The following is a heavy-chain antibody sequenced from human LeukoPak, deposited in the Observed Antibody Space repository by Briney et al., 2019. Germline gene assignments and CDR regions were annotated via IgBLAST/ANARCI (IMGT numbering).Heavy chain of an antibody. V-gene: IGHV4-39*01. J-gene: IGHJ6*02. CDR3: ARLTYYYYGMDV. CDR1: GGSINSSSYY. CDR2: IYYSGST. Sequence: SETLSLTCTVSGGSINSSSYYWGWIRQPPGKGLEWIGSIYYSGSTYYNPSLKSRVTISVDTSKNQFSLKLSSVTAADTAAYYCARLTYYYYGMDVWGQGTTVTVSS.